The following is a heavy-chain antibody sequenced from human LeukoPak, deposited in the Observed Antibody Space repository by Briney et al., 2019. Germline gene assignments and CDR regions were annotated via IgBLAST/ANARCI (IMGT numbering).Heavy chain of an antibody. Sequence: GGSPRLSCAASGFTFSSYAMGWVRQAPGKGLEWVSAIRGSGGSTYYADSVKGRFTISRDNSKNTLYLQMNSLRAEDTAVYYCAKDRHYYDSSGYYYWNFDLWGRGTLVTVSS. V-gene: IGHV3-23*01. D-gene: IGHD3-22*01. CDR3: AKDRHYYDSSGYYYWNFDL. CDR1: GFTFSSYA. CDR2: IRGSGGST. J-gene: IGHJ2*01.